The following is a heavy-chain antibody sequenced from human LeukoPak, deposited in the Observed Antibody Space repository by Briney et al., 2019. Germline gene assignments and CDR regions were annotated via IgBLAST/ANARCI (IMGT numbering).Heavy chain of an antibody. Sequence: GESLKISCKASGYSFTSSWIGWVRQMPGKGLEWTGIIYPGDSDTTYGPSFQGQVTISADKSVNTAYLQWSSLKASDTAIYYCARLHLGYCSGGNCSWFDPWGQGNLLTVSS. CDR3: ARLHLGYCSGGNCSWFDP. CDR2: IYPGDSDT. V-gene: IGHV5-51*01. D-gene: IGHD2-15*01. CDR1: GYSFTSSW. J-gene: IGHJ5*02.